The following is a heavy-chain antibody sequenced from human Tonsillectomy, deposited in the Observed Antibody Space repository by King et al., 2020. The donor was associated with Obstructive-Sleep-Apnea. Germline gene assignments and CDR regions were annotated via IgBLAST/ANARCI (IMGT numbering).Heavy chain of an antibody. Sequence: VQLQESGPGLVKPSGTLSLTCAVSGGSIGTTNWWSWVRQPPGKGLEWIGEIYHSGSTNYNPSLRSRVTISLEKSKNQFSLNLSSVTAPDTAGYYCARDGWGSVTTGGYYFYYGMDVWGQGTTVTVSS. V-gene: IGHV4-4*02. CDR3: ARDGWGSVTTGGYYFYYGMDV. CDR2: IYHSGST. J-gene: IGHJ6*02. D-gene: IGHD4-17*01. CDR1: GGSIGTTNW.